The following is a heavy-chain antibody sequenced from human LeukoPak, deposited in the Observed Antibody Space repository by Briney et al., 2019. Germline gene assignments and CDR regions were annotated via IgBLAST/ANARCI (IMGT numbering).Heavy chain of an antibody. Sequence: GGSLRLSCAASGFTFSSYSMNWVRQAPGKGLEWVSSISGSSSYIYYADSVKGRFTISRDNAKNSLYLQMNSLRAEDTAVYYCARAPRGATDFDYWGQGTLVTVSS. CDR3: ARAPRGATDFDY. D-gene: IGHD1-26*01. CDR1: GFTFSSYS. J-gene: IGHJ4*02. V-gene: IGHV3-21*01. CDR2: ISGSSSYI.